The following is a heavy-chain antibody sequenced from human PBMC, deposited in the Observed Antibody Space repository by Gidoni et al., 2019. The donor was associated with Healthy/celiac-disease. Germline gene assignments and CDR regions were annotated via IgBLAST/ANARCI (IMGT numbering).Heavy chain of an antibody. CDR1: GYTFTSYY. CDR2: INPSGGSR. V-gene: IGHV1-46*01. D-gene: IGHD6-19*01. Sequence: QVQLVQSGAEVKKPGASVKVSCKASGYTFTSYYMHWVRQAPGQGLEWMGIINPSGGSRSYAQKFQGRVTMTRDTSTSTVYMELSSLRSEDTAVYYCARDDLAVAGSSLFDYWGQGTLVTVSS. J-gene: IGHJ4*02. CDR3: ARDDLAVAGSSLFDY.